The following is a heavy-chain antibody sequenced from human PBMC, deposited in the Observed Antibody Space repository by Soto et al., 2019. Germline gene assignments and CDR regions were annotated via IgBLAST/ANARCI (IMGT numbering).Heavy chain of an antibody. D-gene: IGHD6-13*01. CDR1: GGSISSGDYY. Sequence: SETLSLTCTVSGGSISSGDYYWSWIRQPPGKGLEWIGYIYYSGSTYYNPSLKSRVTISVDTSKNQFSLKLSSVTAADTAVYYCAREVTAAAAPFDYWGQGTLVTVSS. CDR3: AREVTAAAAPFDY. J-gene: IGHJ4*02. CDR2: IYYSGST. V-gene: IGHV4-30-4*01.